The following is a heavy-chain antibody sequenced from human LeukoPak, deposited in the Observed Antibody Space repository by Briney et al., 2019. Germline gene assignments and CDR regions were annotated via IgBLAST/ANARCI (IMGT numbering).Heavy chain of an antibody. CDR2: IKQDGSEK. J-gene: IGHJ3*02. Sequence: GGSLRLSCAASGFTFSSYAMHWVRQAPGKGLEWVANIKQDGSEKYYVDSVKGRFTISRDNAKNSLYLQMNSLRAEDTAVYYCARAIDIVLMVYATPGAFDIWGQGTMVTVSS. CDR3: ARAIDIVLMVYATPGAFDI. V-gene: IGHV3-7*01. CDR1: GFTFSSYA. D-gene: IGHD2-8*01.